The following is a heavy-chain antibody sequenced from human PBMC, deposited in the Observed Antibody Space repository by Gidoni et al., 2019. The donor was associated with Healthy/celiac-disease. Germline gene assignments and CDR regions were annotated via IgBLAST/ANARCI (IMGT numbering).Heavy chain of an antibody. CDR2: ISGSGGST. Sequence: EVQLLESGGGLVQPGGSLRLSCAAYGFTFSSYAMGWVRQAPGKGLECVSAISGSGGSTYYADSVKGRFTISRDNSKNTLYLQMNSLRAEDTAVYYCAKVPSPVDTAMVPLFDYWGQGTLVTVSS. CDR3: AKVPSPVDTAMVPLFDY. V-gene: IGHV3-23*01. CDR1: GFTFSSYA. D-gene: IGHD5-18*01. J-gene: IGHJ4*02.